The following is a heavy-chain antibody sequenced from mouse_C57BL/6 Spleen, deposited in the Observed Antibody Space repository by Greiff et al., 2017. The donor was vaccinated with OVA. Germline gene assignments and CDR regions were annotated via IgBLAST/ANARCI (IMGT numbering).Heavy chain of an antibody. CDR3: ARSSYSNYPPDY. V-gene: IGHV1-55*01. D-gene: IGHD2-5*01. CDR1: GYTFTSYW. CDR2: IYPGSGST. J-gene: IGHJ2*01. Sequence: VKLQQPGAELVKPGASVKMSCKASGYTFTSYWITWVKQRPGQGLEWIGDIYPGSGSTNYNEKFKSKATLTVDTSSSTAYMQLSSLTSEDSAVYYCARSSYSNYPPDYWGQGTTLTVSS.